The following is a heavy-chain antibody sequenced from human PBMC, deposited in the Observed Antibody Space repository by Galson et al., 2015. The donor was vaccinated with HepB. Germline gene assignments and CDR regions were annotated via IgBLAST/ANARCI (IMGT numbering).Heavy chain of an antibody. V-gene: IGHV4-39*01. CDR3: ARNVWELLTLDY. Sequence: SETLSLTCTVSGGSISISSYYWGWIRQPPGTGLEWIGSIYYSGSTYYNPSLKSRVTISVDTSKNQFSLKLSSVTAADTAVYYCARNVWELLTLDYWGQGTLVTVSS. D-gene: IGHD1-26*01. J-gene: IGHJ4*02. CDR2: IYYSGST. CDR1: GGSISISSYY.